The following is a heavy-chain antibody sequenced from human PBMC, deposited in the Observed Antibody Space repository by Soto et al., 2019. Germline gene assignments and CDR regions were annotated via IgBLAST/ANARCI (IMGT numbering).Heavy chain of an antibody. CDR1: GGSISSGDYY. CDR2: IYYSGST. V-gene: IGHV4-30-4*01. Sequence: SETLSLTCTVSGGSISSGDYYWSWIRQPPGKGLEWIGYIYYSGSTYYNPSLKSRVTISVDTSKNQFSLKLSSVTAADTAVYYCASGYGDYEGYAFDIWGQGTMVTVSS. J-gene: IGHJ3*02. CDR3: ASGYGDYEGYAFDI. D-gene: IGHD4-17*01.